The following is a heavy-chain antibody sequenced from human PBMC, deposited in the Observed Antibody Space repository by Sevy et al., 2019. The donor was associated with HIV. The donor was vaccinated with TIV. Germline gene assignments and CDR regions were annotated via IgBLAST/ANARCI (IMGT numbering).Heavy chain of an antibody. CDR2: ISSSSSYI. D-gene: IGHD3-22*01. CDR3: ASLQDEYYYDSSGAFDI. J-gene: IGHJ3*02. Sequence: GGSLRLSCAASGFTFSSYSMNWVRQAPGKGLEWVSSISSSSSYIYYADSVKGRFTISRDNAKNSLYLQMNSLRAEDTAVYYCASLQDEYYYDSSGAFDIWGQGTMVTVSS. V-gene: IGHV3-21*01. CDR1: GFTFSSYS.